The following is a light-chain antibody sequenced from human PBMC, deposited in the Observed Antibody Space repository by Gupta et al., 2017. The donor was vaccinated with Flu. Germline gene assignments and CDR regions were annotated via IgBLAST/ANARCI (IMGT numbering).Light chain of an antibody. CDR1: QSLLHSNGNDY. V-gene: IGKV2-28*01. J-gene: IGKJ1*01. CDR3: MQAQRSPKT. CDR2: LGS. Sequence: IVVTQSPLSLSVTPGEPASISCRSSQSLLHSNGNDYVEWYLQKPGQPTQLLIYLGSNRASGVPDRISGRGSGTDFTMKISRVEAEDVGIYFCMQAQRSPKTFGQGTNVDIK.